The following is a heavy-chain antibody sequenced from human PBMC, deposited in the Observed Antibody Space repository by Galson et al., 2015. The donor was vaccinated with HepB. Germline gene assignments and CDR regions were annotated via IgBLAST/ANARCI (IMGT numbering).Heavy chain of an antibody. V-gene: IGHV3-23*01. CDR1: GFTFSSFA. J-gene: IGHJ4*02. D-gene: IGHD1-26*01. Sequence: SLRLSCAASGFTFSSFAMSWVRQAPGKGLEWVSSIGSRAGSTHFADSVKDRFTISRDNSKNTLYLQMNSLRVEDTAVYYCVKGPSGTYWNDWGQGTPVTVSS. CDR3: VKGPSGTYWND. CDR2: IGSRAGST.